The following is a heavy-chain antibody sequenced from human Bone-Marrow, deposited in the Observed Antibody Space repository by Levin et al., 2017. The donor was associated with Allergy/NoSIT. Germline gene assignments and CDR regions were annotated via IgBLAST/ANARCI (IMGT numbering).Heavy chain of an antibody. Sequence: LSLTCAASGFIFSNAWMSWVRQAPGKGLEWVGRIRSKADGGTTDYAAPVKGRFSISRHDSKNTLYLQMNGLKTEDTAVYYCTTDLIGDDSSGYYDQYYFDYWGQGTLVTVSS. J-gene: IGHJ4*02. CDR1: GFIFSNAW. V-gene: IGHV3-15*01. CDR3: TTDLIGDDSSGYYDQYYFDY. D-gene: IGHD3-22*01. CDR2: IRSKADGGTT.